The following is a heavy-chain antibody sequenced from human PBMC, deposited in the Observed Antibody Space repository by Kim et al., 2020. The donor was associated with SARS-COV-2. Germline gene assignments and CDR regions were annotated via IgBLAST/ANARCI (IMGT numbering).Heavy chain of an antibody. CDR3: TRAGGGDF. D-gene: IGHD2-15*01. V-gene: IGHV3-49*02. J-gene: IGHJ4*02. CDR2: GGTT. Sequence: GGTTEYAASVKGRFTISRDDSKSIAYLQMNSLKTEDTAVYYCTRAGGGDFWGQGTLVTVSS.